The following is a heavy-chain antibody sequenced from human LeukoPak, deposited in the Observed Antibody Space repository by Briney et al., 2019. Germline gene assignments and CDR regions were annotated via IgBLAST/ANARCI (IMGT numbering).Heavy chain of an antibody. CDR2: IIPIFGTA. Sequence: ASVKVSCKASGGTFSSYAISWVRQAPGQGLEWMGGIIPIFGTANYAQKFQGRVTITADESTSTAYMELSSLRPEDTAVYYCAREIAARGAFDIWGQGTMVTVSS. CDR3: AREIAARGAFDI. CDR1: GGTFSSYA. V-gene: IGHV1-69*13. J-gene: IGHJ3*02. D-gene: IGHD6-25*01.